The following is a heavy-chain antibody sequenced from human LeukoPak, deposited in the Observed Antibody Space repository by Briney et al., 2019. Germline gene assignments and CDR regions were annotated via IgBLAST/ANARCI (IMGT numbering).Heavy chain of an antibody. CDR3: ARFIAAPYYFDY. J-gene: IGHJ4*02. D-gene: IGHD6-13*01. CDR1: GFTFSSYG. Sequence: GGSLRLSCAASGFTFSSYGMSWVRQAPGKGLEWVSAISGSGGSTYYADSVKGRFTISRDNSKNTLYLQMNSLRAEDTAVYYCARFIAAPYYFDYWGRGTLVTVSS. V-gene: IGHV3-23*01. CDR2: ISGSGGST.